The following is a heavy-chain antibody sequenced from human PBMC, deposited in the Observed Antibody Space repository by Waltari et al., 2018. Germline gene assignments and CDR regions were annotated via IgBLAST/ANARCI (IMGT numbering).Heavy chain of an antibody. CDR1: GGTFSSYA. D-gene: IGHD1-1*01. V-gene: IGHV1-69*01. Sequence: QVQLVQSGAEVKKPGSSVKVSCKASGGTFSSYAICWVRQAPGQGLEWMGGIIPIFGTAHDAQKFQGRVTITADEATSTAYMELSSLRSEDTAVYYCARGAGLEGGSDYWGQGTLVTVSS. CDR3: ARGAGLEGGSDY. J-gene: IGHJ4*02. CDR2: IIPIFGTA.